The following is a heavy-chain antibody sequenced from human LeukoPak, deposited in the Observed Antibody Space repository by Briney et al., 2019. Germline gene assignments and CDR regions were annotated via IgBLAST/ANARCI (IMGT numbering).Heavy chain of an antibody. CDR3: ARVGGGSGPYYFDY. J-gene: IGHJ4*02. D-gene: IGHD6-19*01. CDR1: GYFISSGYY. V-gene: IGHV4-38-2*01. Sequence: PSETLSLTCAVSGYFISSGYYWGWIRQPPGKRLEWIGSIYHSGSTYYNPSLKSRVTISIDTSKKQFSLKLSSVSAADTAVYYCARVGGGSGPYYFDYWGQGTLVTVSS. CDR2: IYHSGST.